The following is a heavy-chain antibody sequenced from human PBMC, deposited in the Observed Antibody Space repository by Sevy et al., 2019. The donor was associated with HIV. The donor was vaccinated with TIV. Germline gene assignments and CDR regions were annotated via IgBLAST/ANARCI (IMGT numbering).Heavy chain of an antibody. Sequence: GGSLRLSCAASGFTFSDYYMSWIRQAPGKGLEWVSYIRSSGSTIYYADSVKGRCTISRGNAKKSLYLQMNSLRAEDTAVYYCAREALHNCGMDVWGQGTTVTVSS. CDR3: AREALHNCGMDV. J-gene: IGHJ6*02. V-gene: IGHV3-11*01. CDR2: IRSSGSTI. CDR1: GFTFSDYY.